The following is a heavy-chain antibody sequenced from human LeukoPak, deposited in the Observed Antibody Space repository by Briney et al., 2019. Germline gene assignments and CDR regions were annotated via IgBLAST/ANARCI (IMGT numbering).Heavy chain of an antibody. D-gene: IGHD5-12*01. Sequence: NPSETLSLTCTVSGGSISSYYWSWIRQPPGKGLEWIGYIYYSGSTNYNPSLKSRVTISVDTSKNQSSLKLSSVTAADTAVYYCARDGYQKGAFDIWGQGTMVTVSS. V-gene: IGHV4-59*01. CDR3: ARDGYQKGAFDI. CDR2: IYYSGST. CDR1: GGSISSYY. J-gene: IGHJ3*02.